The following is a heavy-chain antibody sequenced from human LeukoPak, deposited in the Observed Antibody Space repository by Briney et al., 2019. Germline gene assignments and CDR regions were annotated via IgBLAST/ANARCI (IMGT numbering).Heavy chain of an antibody. CDR2: ISYDGSNK. V-gene: IGHV3-30*03. D-gene: IGHD6-13*01. CDR1: GYTXTELS. Sequence: SCKVSGYTXTELSMHWVRQAPGKGLEWVAVISYDGSNKYYADSVKGRFTISRDNSKNTLYLQMNSLRAEDTAVYYCATELGIAAAGTDEDYWGQGTLVTVSS. J-gene: IGHJ4*02. CDR3: ATELGIAAAGTDEDY.